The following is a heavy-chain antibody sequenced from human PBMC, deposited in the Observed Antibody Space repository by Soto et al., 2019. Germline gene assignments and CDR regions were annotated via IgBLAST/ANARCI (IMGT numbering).Heavy chain of an antibody. J-gene: IGHJ6*03. V-gene: IGHV4-39*01. CDR3: ARLYCSGGSCYSRLYYYYYMDV. CDR2: IYYSGST. D-gene: IGHD2-15*01. CDR1: GGSISSSSYY. Sequence: QLQLQESGPGLVKPSETLSLTCTVSGGSISSSSYYWGWIRQPPGKGLEWIGSIYYSGSTYYNPSLKSRVTISVETSKNQFSLKLSSVTAADTAVYYCARLYCSGGSCYSRLYYYYYMDVWGKGTTVTVSS.